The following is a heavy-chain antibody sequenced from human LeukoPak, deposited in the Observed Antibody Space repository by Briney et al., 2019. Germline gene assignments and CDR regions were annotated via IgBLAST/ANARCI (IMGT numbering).Heavy chain of an antibody. Sequence: ASMKVSCKASGYTFTSHGISWVRQAPGQGLEWMGWVSTYNGNTNYVPKYQGRVTMTTDTSTSTAYMELRSLRSDDTAVYYCARDVDTATDQINDYWGQGTLVTVSS. CDR2: VSTYNGNT. V-gene: IGHV1-18*04. D-gene: IGHD5-18*01. CDR3: ARDVDTATDQINDY. CDR1: GYTFTSHG. J-gene: IGHJ4*02.